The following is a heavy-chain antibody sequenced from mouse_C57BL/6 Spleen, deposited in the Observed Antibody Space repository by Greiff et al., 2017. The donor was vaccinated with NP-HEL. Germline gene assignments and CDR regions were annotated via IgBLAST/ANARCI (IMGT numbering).Heavy chain of an antibody. CDR2: INPSNGGT. Sequence: VQLQQPGTELVKPGASVKLSCKASGYTFTSYWMHWVKQRPGQGLEWIGNINPSNGGTNYNEKFKSKVTLTVDKSSSTAYMQLSSLTSEDSEVCYSARSAYCCSGAAWFAYWGQGALVTVSA. D-gene: IGHD6-1*01. V-gene: IGHV1-53*01. CDR3: ARSAYCCSGAAWFAY. CDR1: GYTFTSYW. J-gene: IGHJ3*01.